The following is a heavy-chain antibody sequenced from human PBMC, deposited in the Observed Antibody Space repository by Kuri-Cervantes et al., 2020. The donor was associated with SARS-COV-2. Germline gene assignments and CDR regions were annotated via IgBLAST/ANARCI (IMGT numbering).Heavy chain of an antibody. J-gene: IGHJ4*02. D-gene: IGHD2-15*01. Sequence: GSLRLSCTVSGGSISSSSYYWGWIRQPPGKGLEWIVSIYFSGSTYYNPSLKSRVTISVDTSKTQFSLKLSSVTAADTAVYYCTRQSVVASDDWGQGTLVTVSS. CDR1: GGSISSSSYY. V-gene: IGHV4-39*01. CDR2: IYFSGST. CDR3: TRQSVVASDD.